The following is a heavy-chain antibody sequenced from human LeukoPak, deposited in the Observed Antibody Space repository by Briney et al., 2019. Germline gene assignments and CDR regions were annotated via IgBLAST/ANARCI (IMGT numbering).Heavy chain of an antibody. D-gene: IGHD2-15*01. V-gene: IGHV4-31*03. CDR1: GGSISSGGYY. CDR2: IYYSGST. CDR3: ARDRRSGEDSNF. Sequence: SETLSLTCTVSGGSISSGGYYWSWIRQHPGKGLEWIGYIYYSGSTYYNPSLKSRVTISVDTSKNQFSLKLSSVTAADTAVYYCARDRRSGEDSNFWGQGTLVTVSS. J-gene: IGHJ4*02.